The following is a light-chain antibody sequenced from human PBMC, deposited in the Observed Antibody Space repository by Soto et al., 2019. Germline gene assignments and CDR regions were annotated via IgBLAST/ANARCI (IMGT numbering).Light chain of an antibody. CDR1: QSVSSY. CDR3: QQRSTWIT. CDR2: DAS. Sequence: EIVLTQSPATLSLSPGERATLSCRASQSVSSYLAWYQQKPGQAPRLLIYDASNRATGIPARFSGSGSGTDFTLTISSLEPEDFADYYCQQRSTWITFGQGTRLEIK. V-gene: IGKV3-11*01. J-gene: IGKJ5*01.